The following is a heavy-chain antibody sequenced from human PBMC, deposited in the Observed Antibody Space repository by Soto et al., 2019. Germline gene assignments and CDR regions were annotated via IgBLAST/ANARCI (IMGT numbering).Heavy chain of an antibody. CDR2: ISSSSSYI. CDR1: GFTCSSYR. D-gene: IGHD1-7*01. CDR3: ARFRTQTGTTFDY. J-gene: IGHJ4*02. Sequence: EVQLVESGGGLVKPGGSLRLSCAASGFTCSSYRMNWVRQAPGKGLEWVSSISSSSSYIYYADSVQGRFTISRDNAKNSLYRQMNSLSAEDTAVYYCARFRTQTGTTFDYWGQGTLVTVSS. V-gene: IGHV3-21*01.